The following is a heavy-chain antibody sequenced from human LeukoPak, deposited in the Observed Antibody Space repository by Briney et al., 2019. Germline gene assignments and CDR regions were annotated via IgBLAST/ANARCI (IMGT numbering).Heavy chain of an antibody. D-gene: IGHD1-26*01. CDR1: GGSISNYY. CDR3: ARYSGSYSFEY. V-gene: IGHV4-59*01. Sequence: PSETLSLTCTVSGGSISNYYWSWIRQSPGKGLEWIGDIDYSARTNYNPSLKSRATISVDTSKNQFSLKLTSVTTADTAVYYCARYSGSYSFEYWGQGTLVTVSS. CDR2: IDYSART. J-gene: IGHJ4*02.